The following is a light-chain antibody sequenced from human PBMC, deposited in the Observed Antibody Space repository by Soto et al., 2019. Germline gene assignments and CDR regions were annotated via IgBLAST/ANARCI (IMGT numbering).Light chain of an antibody. CDR3: QQSHSTHLT. CDR1: RSVSNY. J-gene: IGKJ1*01. CDR2: AAS. Sequence: DIQITQSPSSLSASVGDRVTITCRASRSVSNYLNWYQQKPGKAPKLLIYAASSLQSGVPSRFSGSGSGTEDFTLTIRSLQPEDFATYYCQQSHSTHLTFGQGTKV. V-gene: IGKV1-39*01.